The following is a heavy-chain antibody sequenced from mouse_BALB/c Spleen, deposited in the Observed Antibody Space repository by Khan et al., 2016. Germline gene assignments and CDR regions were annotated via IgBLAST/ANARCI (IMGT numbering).Heavy chain of an antibody. CDR3: ARPNDGYFTSWFAY. D-gene: IGHD2-3*01. CDR1: GFDFSRYW. J-gene: IGHJ3*01. Sequence: EVKLLESGGGLVQPGGSLKLSCAASGFDFSRYWMSWVRQAPGKGLEWIGEINPDSSTINFTPSLKDKFIISRDNAKNTLYLQLSKVRSEDTALYYCARPNDGYFTSWFAYWGQGTLVTVSA. CDR2: INPDSSTI. V-gene: IGHV4-1*02.